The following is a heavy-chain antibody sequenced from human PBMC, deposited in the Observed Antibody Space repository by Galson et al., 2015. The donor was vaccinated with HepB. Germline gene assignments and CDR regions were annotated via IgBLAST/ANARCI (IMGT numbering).Heavy chain of an antibody. CDR1: GFNYSGYA. D-gene: IGHD3-10*01. Sequence: PLGHSCADAGFNYSGYAMCGARQALGEGLEGVAGCSRGGGSTYYADSVKGRFTISRDNSKNTLYLQMNSLRAEDTAVYYCAKDTGLLWFGELSYYFDYWGQGTLVTVSS. V-gene: IGHV3-23*01. CDR3: AKDTGLLWFGELSYYFDY. CDR2: CSRGGGST. J-gene: IGHJ4*02.